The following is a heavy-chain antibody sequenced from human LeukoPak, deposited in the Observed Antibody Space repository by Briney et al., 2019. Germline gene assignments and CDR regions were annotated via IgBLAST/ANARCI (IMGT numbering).Heavy chain of an antibody. D-gene: IGHD6-19*01. Sequence: GGSLRLSCAASGFTFSSYWMNWVRQAPGKGLEWVSSISGSGDNTYYADSVKGRFTISRDNSKNTLYLQINSLRGEDTAVYYCAKGKYSSGGVPDYWGQGTLVTVSS. J-gene: IGHJ4*02. CDR3: AKGKYSSGGVPDY. V-gene: IGHV3-23*01. CDR1: GFTFSSYW. CDR2: ISGSGDNT.